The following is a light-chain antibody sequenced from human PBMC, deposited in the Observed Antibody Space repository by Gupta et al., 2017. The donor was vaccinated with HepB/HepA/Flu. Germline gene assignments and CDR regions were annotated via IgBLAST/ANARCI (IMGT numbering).Light chain of an antibody. CDR3: QVWDSSSDHPFV. J-gene: IGLJ1*01. V-gene: IGLV3-21*04. Sequence: SYVLTQPPSVSVAPGKTARITCGGNNIGSKSVHWYQQKPGQAPVLLIYYDSDRRSGSPERFSGSNSGNTATLTISRVDAGEEADYYCQVWDSSSDHPFVFGTGTKVTVL. CDR1: NIGSKS. CDR2: YDS.